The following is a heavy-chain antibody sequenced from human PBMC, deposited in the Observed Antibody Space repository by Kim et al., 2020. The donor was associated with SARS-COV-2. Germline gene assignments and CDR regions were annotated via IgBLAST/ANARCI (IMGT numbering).Heavy chain of an antibody. V-gene: IGHV3-74*01. D-gene: IGHD3-3*01. CDR1: GFSFSNYY. CDR3: ASGVRGRMGAFDV. Sequence: GGSLRLSCTASGFSFSNYYMHWVRQAPGKGLVWVSRINSDGSRTTYADSVKGRFTLSRDNAKNTLYLQMNSLRADDTAVYFCASGVRGRMGAFDVWGQGTMVTVSS. CDR2: INSDGSRT. J-gene: IGHJ3*01.